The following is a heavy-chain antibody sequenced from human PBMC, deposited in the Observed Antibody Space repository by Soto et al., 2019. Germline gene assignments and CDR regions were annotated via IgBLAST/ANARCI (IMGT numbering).Heavy chain of an antibody. V-gene: IGHV1-3*01. Sequence: QVQLVQSGAEVKKPGASVKVSCKASGYTFTSYAMHWVRQAPGQRLEWMGWINAGNGNTKYSQKFQGRVTITRDTSASTAYMELSSLRSEDTAVYYCARDRQQVLAVAGSNWYFDLWGRGTLVTVSS. CDR2: INAGNGNT. D-gene: IGHD6-19*01. CDR3: ARDRQQVLAVAGSNWYFDL. J-gene: IGHJ2*01. CDR1: GYTFTSYA.